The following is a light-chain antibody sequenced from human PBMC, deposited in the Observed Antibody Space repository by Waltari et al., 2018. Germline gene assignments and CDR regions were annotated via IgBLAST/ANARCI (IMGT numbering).Light chain of an antibody. CDR2: KAS. CDR3: QQYDSYPT. J-gene: IGKJ2*01. Sequence: IQVTASPSTPSASGGARVTIPCRARQSSSNVLAWYQQKPGKGPTLLIYKASILVSRVSSRFSGSGSETAFTLTIRRLQPCEFATYFCQQYDSYPTFGQGTKLDIK. CDR1: QSSSNV. V-gene: IGKV1-5*03.